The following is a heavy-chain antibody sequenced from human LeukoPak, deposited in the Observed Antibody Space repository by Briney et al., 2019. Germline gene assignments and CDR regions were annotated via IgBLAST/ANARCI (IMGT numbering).Heavy chain of an antibody. J-gene: IGHJ5*02. CDR3: ARVRGPDGWFAP. V-gene: IGHV4-39*01. CDR1: GGSIDRSSYY. CDR2: IYYSGNT. Sequence: SEALSLTCTVSGGSIDRSSYYWGWIRQPPGKGLEWIGSIYYSGNTYYNSSLKSRITISVNTTKNQVALKLSSVTAADTAVYYCARVRGPDGWFAPWGQGTLVSVSS.